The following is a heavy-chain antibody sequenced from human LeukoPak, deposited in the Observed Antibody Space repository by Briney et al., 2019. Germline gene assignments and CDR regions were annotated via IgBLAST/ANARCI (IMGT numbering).Heavy chain of an antibody. CDR2: ISSSSGNI. Sequence: GGSLRLSCAASGFTFSSYSMNWVRQAPGKGLEWVSYISSSSGNIYYADSVKGRFTISRDNSKNTLYLQMNSLRAEDTAVYYCAKSPHRKEVGIDYWGQGTLVTVSS. J-gene: IGHJ4*02. V-gene: IGHV3-48*01. D-gene: IGHD1-26*01. CDR3: AKSPHRKEVGIDY. CDR1: GFTFSSYS.